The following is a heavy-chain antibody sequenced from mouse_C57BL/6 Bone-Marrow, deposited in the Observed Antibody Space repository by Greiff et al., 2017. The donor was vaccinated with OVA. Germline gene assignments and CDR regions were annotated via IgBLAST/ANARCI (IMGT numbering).Heavy chain of an antibody. CDR3: SRSGSKGGDYFDY. J-gene: IGHJ2*01. CDR2: IIPSSGYP. D-gene: IGHD1-1*02. V-gene: IGHV1-4*01. Sequence: QVQLQQSGAELARPGASVKLSCKASGYTFTSYPMHWVQQRPGQGLEWIGYIIPSSGYPKYNQKFKDKATLTADKSSSTAYMQLSSLTSEDSAVYYCSRSGSKGGDYFDYWGQGTTLTVSS. CDR1: GYTFTSYP.